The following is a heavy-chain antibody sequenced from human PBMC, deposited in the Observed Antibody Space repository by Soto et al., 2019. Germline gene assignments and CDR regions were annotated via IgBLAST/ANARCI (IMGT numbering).Heavy chain of an antibody. D-gene: IGHD1-26*01. CDR3: TRVGKFDY. V-gene: IGHV3-49*04. J-gene: IGHJ4*02. CDR1: GFTFADYT. Sequence: PGGSLRLSCTGSGFTFADYTMSWVRQAPGKGLEWVGLIRSEANGGTTHYAASVHGGFIISRDDSRGIAFLQMNNLKSEDTAVYYCTRVGKFDYWGQGILVTVSS. CDR2: IRSEANGGTT.